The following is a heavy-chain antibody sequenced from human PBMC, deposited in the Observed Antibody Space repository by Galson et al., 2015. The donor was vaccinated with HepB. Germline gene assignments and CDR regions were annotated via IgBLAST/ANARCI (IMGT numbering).Heavy chain of an antibody. CDR2: VSGSGGST. CDR1: GFTFSSYA. Sequence: SLRLSCAASGFTFSSYAMSWVRQAPGKGLEWVSAVSGSGGSTYYADSVKGRFTISRDNSKNTLYLQMNSLRAEDTAVYYCAKLWNHIVVVVAATPNYFDYWGQGTLVTVSS. V-gene: IGHV3-23*01. D-gene: IGHD2-15*01. CDR3: AKLWNHIVVVVAATPNYFDY. J-gene: IGHJ4*02.